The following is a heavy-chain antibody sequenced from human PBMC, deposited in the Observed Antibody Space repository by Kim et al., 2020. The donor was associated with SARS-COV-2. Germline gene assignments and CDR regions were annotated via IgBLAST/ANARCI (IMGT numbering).Heavy chain of an antibody. Sequence: GGSLRLSCAASGFTFSSYSMNWVRQAPGKGLEWVSCISSSSSYIYYADSVKGRFTISRDNAKNSLYLQMNSLRAEDTAVYYCARDLLDDYGDHDYYGMDVWGQGTTVTVSS. D-gene: IGHD4-17*01. V-gene: IGHV3-21*01. CDR3: ARDLLDDYGDHDYYGMDV. CDR2: ISSSSSYI. CDR1: GFTFSSYS. J-gene: IGHJ6*02.